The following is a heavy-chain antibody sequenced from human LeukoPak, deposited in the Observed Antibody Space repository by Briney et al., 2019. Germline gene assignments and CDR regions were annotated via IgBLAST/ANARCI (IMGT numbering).Heavy chain of an antibody. CDR2: ISSSGSTI. V-gene: IGHV3-11*01. D-gene: IGHD1-26*01. CDR3: AIAVRGSYYRRGMDV. J-gene: IGHJ6*02. Sequence: GGSLRLSCAASGFTFSDYYMSWIRQAPGKGLEWVSCISSSGSTIYYADSVKGRFTISRDNAKNSLYLQMNSLRAEDTAVYYCAIAVRGSYYRRGMDVWGQGTTVTVSS. CDR1: GFTFSDYY.